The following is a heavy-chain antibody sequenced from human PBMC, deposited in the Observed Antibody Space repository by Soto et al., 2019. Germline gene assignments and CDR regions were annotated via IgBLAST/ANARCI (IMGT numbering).Heavy chain of an antibody. Sequence: SETLSLTCTVSGGSISSGGYYWSWIRQHPGKGLEWIGYIYYSGSTYYNPSLKSRVTISVDTSKNQFSLKLSSVTAADTAVYYCARDSSSTSCYSYYYGMDVWGQGTTVTVSS. CDR2: IYYSGST. J-gene: IGHJ6*02. CDR3: ARDSSSTSCYSYYYGMDV. D-gene: IGHD2-2*01. CDR1: GGSISSGGYY. V-gene: IGHV4-31*02.